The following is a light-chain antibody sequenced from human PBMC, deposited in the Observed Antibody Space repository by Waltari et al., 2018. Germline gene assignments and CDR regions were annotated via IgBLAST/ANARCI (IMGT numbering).Light chain of an antibody. Sequence: EIVLTQSPGTLSLSPGERATLSCRANQSVSRAFAWYQQKPGQAPRLLIYGASNRATGIPDRFSGSGSGTDFSLTISSLEPEDFAVYYCQHYLRLPATFGQGTKVEIK. CDR3: QHYLRLPAT. J-gene: IGKJ1*01. CDR2: GAS. CDR1: QSVSRAF. V-gene: IGKV3-20*01.